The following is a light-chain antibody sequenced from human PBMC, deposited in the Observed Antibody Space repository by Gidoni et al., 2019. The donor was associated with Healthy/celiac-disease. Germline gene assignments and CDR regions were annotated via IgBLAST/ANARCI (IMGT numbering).Light chain of an antibody. V-gene: IGKV3-11*01. CDR3: QQRSNWPPRLT. J-gene: IGKJ4*01. Sequence: DIVLTQSPATLSLSPGERATLSCRASQGVSSYLAWYQQKPGQAPRLLSYDASNRATGIPARFSGSGSGTDFTLTISSLEPEDFAVYYCQQRSNWPPRLTFGGGTKVEIK. CDR2: DAS. CDR1: QGVSSY.